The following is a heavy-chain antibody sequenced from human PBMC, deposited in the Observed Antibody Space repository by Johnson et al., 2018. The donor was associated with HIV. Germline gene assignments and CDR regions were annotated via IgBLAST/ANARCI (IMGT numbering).Heavy chain of an antibody. D-gene: IGHD6-6*01. CDR1: GFTFSSYG. J-gene: IGHJ3*02. Sequence: QVQLVESGGGLVQPRGSLRLSCAASGFTFSSYGMNWVRQAPGKGLEWVAVISYDGSDKYYADSVKGRLTISRDNSKNTLYLQMNSLRAEDTAVYYCANLEYNSTDAFDIWGQGTLVTVSS. CDR2: ISYDGSDK. V-gene: IGHV3-30*18. CDR3: ANLEYNSTDAFDI.